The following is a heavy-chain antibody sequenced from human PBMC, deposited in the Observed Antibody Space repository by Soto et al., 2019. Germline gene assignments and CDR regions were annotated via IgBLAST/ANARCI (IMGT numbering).Heavy chain of an antibody. V-gene: IGHV4-31*03. CDR3: SRGILV. CDR1: GGSINSGGYC. CDR2: ISYGGST. D-gene: IGHD5-18*01. Sequence: QVQLQESGPGLVKPSQTLSLTCTVSGGSINSGGYCWSWIRQHPGKGLDWIGCISYGGSTSYNPSRXRXFTISADTSKNQFSLKLTSVTAADTAVYYCSRGILVWGQGALITVSS. J-gene: IGHJ4*02.